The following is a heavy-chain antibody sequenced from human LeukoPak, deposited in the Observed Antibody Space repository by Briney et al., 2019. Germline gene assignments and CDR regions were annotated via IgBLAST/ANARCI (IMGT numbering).Heavy chain of an antibody. CDR2: INPKSGGT. D-gene: IGHD6-19*01. V-gene: IGHV1-2*02. CDR3: ARLALRYSSGWYYFDY. CDR1: GYTFTAYY. J-gene: IGHJ4*02. Sequence: ASVKVSCKASGYTFTAYYMHWVRQAPGQGLEWMGWINPKSGGTNYPQKFQGRVTMTRDTSISTAYMELSRLRSDDTAVYYCARLALRYSSGWYYFDYWGQGTLVTVSS.